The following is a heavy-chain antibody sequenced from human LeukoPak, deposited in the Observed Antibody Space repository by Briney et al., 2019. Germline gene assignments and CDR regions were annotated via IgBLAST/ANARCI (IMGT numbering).Heavy chain of an antibody. Sequence: GGSLRLSCAASGFTFSRCHMNWVRQAPGKGLEWVSYISSSSGLIYYADSVKGRFTISRDNAKGSLYLQMDSLRDDDTAVYYCARDDYGNDYWGQGTLVTVSS. V-gene: IGHV3-48*02. CDR1: GFTFSRCH. CDR3: ARDDYGNDY. CDR2: ISSSSGLI. J-gene: IGHJ4*02. D-gene: IGHD4-17*01.